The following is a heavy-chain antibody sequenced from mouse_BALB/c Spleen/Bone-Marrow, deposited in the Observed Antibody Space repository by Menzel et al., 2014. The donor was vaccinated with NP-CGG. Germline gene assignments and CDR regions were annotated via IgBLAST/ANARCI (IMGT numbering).Heavy chain of an antibody. CDR1: GFTFXSYT. V-gene: IGHV5-12-2*01. CDR2: ISNGGGST. Sequence: EVMLVESGGNLVQPGGSLKLSCAASGFTFXSYTMSWVRQTPEKRLEWVAYISNGGGSTYYPDTVKGRFTISRDNATNTLYLQMSSLKSEDTAMYYCARQSYEGFAYWGQVTLVTVSA. J-gene: IGHJ3*01. D-gene: IGHD2-3*01. CDR3: ARQSYEGFAY.